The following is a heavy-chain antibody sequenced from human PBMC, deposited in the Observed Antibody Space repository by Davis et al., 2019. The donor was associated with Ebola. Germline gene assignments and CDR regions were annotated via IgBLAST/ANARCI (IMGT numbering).Heavy chain of an antibody. CDR1: GDTFVSYA. J-gene: IGHJ4*02. V-gene: IGHV1-69*13. D-gene: IGHD3-22*01. Sequence: SVKVSCKASGDTFVSYAISWVRQAPGQGLEWMGGIIPIFGTPNYAQKFQGRVTVTADESTSTVYMELSSLRSEDTAVYYCARDSHYYDSSAYYYWGQGTLVTVSS. CDR2: IIPIFGTP. CDR3: ARDSHYYDSSAYYY.